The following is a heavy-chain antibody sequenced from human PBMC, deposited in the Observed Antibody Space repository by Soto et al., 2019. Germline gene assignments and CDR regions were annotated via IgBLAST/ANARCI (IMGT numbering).Heavy chain of an antibody. Sequence: EVQLVESGGGLVQPGGSLRLSCAASGFTSSSYWMHWVRQAPGKGLVWVSRINSDGSSTSYADSVKGRFTISRDNAKNTLYLQMNSLRAEDTAVYYCARAVETRAVAGTYTWAFDYWGQGTLVTVSS. CDR3: ARAVETRAVAGTYTWAFDY. D-gene: IGHD6-19*01. V-gene: IGHV3-74*01. J-gene: IGHJ4*02. CDR1: GFTSSSYW. CDR2: INSDGSST.